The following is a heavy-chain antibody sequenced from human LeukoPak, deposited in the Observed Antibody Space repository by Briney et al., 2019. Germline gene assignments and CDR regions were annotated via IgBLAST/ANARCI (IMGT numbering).Heavy chain of an antibody. CDR2: IYYSGST. CDR3: ARLRDDYVWGSYPGYYFDY. CDR1: GGSISSYY. V-gene: IGHV4-59*08. J-gene: IGHJ4*02. D-gene: IGHD3-16*02. Sequence: SETLSLTCTVSGGSISSYYWSWIRQPPGKGLEWIGYIYYSGSTNYNPSLKSRVTISVDTSKNQFSLKLSSVTAADTAVYYCARLRDDYVWGSYPGYYFDYWGQGTLVTVSS.